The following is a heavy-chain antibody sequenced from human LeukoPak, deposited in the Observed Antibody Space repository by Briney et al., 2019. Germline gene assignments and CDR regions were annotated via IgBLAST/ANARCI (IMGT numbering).Heavy chain of an antibody. J-gene: IGHJ4*02. V-gene: IGHV1-2*02. CDR2: INPNTGGT. Sequence: ASVKVSCKASGYTFSDYYIHWVRQAPGQGLEWLGWINPNTGGTHYQDRVTMTRDRSIRTAYMEVSRLGSDDTAEYYCATMGAKNFDHWGQGTLVTVSS. D-gene: IGHD1-26*01. CDR3: ATMGAKNFDH. CDR1: GYTFSDYY.